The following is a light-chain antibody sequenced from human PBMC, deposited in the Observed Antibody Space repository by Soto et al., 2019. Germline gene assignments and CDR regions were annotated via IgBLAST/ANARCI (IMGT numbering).Light chain of an antibody. Sequence: VMTQCQATLSVSPGEGTPLSFMGRKSVSSKLALYQQKPGQAPRLLIYGASSRATGIPASFSGSGSGTEFTLIISSLQSEDSAVYYCQQYNSWRWTFGQGTKVDIK. CDR1: KSVSSK. CDR2: GAS. V-gene: IGKV3-15*01. J-gene: IGKJ1*01. CDR3: QQYNSWRWT.